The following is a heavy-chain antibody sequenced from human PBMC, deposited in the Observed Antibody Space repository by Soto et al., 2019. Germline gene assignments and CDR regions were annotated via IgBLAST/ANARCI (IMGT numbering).Heavy chain of an antibody. CDR1: GGTFSSYA. J-gene: IGHJ5*02. D-gene: IGHD2-15*01. CDR2: INPYSGAT. Sequence: ASVKVSCKASGGTFSSYAISWVRQAPGQGLEWMGWINPYSGATNYAQKFQGRVTMTTDTSTSTAYMELRRLRSDDTAVYYCARGSYCSGGTCTTWFDPWGQGTLVTVSS. V-gene: IGHV1-18*01. CDR3: ARGSYCSGGTCTTWFDP.